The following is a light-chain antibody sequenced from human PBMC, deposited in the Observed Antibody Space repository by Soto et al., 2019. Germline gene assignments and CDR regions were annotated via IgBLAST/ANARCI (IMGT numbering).Light chain of an antibody. CDR2: KAS. Sequence: DIQMTQSPSTLSGSVGDRVTITCRASQTISSWLAWYQQKPGKAPKLLIYKASTLKSGVPSRFSGSGSGTEFTLTISSLQPDDFATYYCQHYYGYSWTFGQGTKV. CDR3: QHYYGYSWT. J-gene: IGKJ1*01. V-gene: IGKV1-5*03. CDR1: QTISSW.